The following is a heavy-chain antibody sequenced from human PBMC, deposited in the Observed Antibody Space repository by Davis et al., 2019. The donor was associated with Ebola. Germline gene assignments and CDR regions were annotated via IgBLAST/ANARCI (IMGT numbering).Heavy chain of an antibody. CDR1: GGSITGYY. J-gene: IGHJ4*02. Sequence: PSETLSLTCTVSGGSITGYYWSWIRQSPGKGLEWLAYVYHSGGTNYNPSLKSRLSISVDTSKNQFYLKLRSVTAADTAVYYCVSGGLPPIDYWGQGTLVTVSS. CDR3: VSGGLPPIDY. V-gene: IGHV4-59*01. CDR2: VYHSGGT. D-gene: IGHD4-23*01.